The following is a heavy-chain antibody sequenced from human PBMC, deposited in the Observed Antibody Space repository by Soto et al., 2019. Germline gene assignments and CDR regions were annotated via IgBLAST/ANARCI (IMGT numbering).Heavy chain of an antibody. J-gene: IGHJ6*02. CDR1: EFTFSSYG. CDR3: VGGYYYYYYSLDV. V-gene: IGHV3-30*03. Sequence: SLRLSCAASEFTFSSYGMHWVRQAPGKGLEWVTVISYDGSDKYYADSVKGRFTISRDNSKNTLYLQMNSLRAEDTAVYYCVGGYYYYYYSLDVWGQGTTVTVSS. CDR2: ISYDGSDK.